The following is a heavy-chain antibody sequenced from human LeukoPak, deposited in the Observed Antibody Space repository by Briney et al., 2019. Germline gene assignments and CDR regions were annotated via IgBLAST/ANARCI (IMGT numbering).Heavy chain of an antibody. Sequence: ASVKVSCKASGYTFTSYSMHWVRQAPGQGLEWMGIINPSGGSTNYAQKFQGRVTMTRDTSTSTVYMELSSLRSEDTAVYFCATLRFDDSSGFDYWGQGTLVTVSS. CDR1: GYTFTSYS. CDR2: INPSGGST. J-gene: IGHJ4*02. D-gene: IGHD3-22*01. CDR3: ATLRFDDSSGFDY. V-gene: IGHV1-46*01.